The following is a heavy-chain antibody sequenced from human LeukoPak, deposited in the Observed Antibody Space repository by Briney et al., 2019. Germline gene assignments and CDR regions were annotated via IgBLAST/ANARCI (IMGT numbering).Heavy chain of an antibody. Sequence: SVKVSCKASGFTFTSSAMQWVRQARGQRLEWIGWIVAGSGNTNYAQKFQERVTITRDMSTSTAYMELSSLRSEDTAVYYCAADSSSWYWRWFDPWGQGTLVTVSS. CDR1: GFTFTSSA. D-gene: IGHD6-13*01. J-gene: IGHJ5*02. V-gene: IGHV1-58*02. CDR2: IVAGSGNT. CDR3: AADSSSWYWRWFDP.